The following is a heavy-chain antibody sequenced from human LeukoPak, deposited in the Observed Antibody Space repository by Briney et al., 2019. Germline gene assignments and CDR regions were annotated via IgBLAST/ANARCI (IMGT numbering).Heavy chain of an antibody. V-gene: IGHV3-20*04. Sequence: GGSLRLSCAASGFTFDDYGMTWVRQAPGKGLEWVSGINWNGGSTGYADSVKGRFTISRDNAQNSLYLQMNSLRAEDTALYYCARVASNYDFDYWGQGTLVTVSS. CDR2: INWNGGST. J-gene: IGHJ4*02. D-gene: IGHD4-11*01. CDR1: GFTFDDYG. CDR3: ARVASNYDFDY.